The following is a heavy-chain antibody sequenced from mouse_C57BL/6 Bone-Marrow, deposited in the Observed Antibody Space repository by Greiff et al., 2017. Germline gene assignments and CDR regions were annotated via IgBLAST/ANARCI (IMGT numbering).Heavy chain of an antibody. CDR3: ARRRYNYYDYDGFAY. CDR1: GFNIKNTY. Sequence: EVQLVESVAELVRPGASVKLSCTASGFNIKNTYMHWVKQRPEQGLEWIGRIDPANGNTKYAPKFQGKATITADTSSNTAYLQLSSLTSEDTAIYYWARRRYNYYDYDGFAYWGQGTLVTVSA. D-gene: IGHD2-4*01. CDR2: IDPANGNT. J-gene: IGHJ3*01. V-gene: IGHV14-3*01.